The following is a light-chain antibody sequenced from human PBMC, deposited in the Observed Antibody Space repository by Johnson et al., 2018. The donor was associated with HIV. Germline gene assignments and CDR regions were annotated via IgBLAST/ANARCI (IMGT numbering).Light chain of an antibody. CDR1: SSNVGNNY. Sequence: QSVLTQPPSVSAAPGQKVTIYCSGSSSNVGNNYVSWYQQLPGTAPKVLIYDNHKRPSGIPDRVSGSKSGTSATLGITGLQTGDEADYYCGTWDSSLSVYVFGTGTKVTVL. V-gene: IGLV1-51*01. CDR2: DNH. CDR3: GTWDSSLSVYV. J-gene: IGLJ1*01.